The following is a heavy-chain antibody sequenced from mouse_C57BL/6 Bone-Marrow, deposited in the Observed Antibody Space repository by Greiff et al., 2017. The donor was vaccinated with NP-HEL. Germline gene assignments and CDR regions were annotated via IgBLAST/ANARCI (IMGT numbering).Heavy chain of an antibody. Sequence: QVQRQQPGAELVMPGASVKLSCKASGYTFTSYWMHWVKQRPGQGLEWIGEIDPSDSYTNYNQKFKGKSTLTVDKSSSTAYMQLSSLTSEDSAVYYCARDGRYWYFDVWGTGTTVTVSS. CDR3: ARDGRYWYFDV. J-gene: IGHJ1*03. V-gene: IGHV1-69*01. CDR1: GYTFTSYW. CDR2: IDPSDSYT.